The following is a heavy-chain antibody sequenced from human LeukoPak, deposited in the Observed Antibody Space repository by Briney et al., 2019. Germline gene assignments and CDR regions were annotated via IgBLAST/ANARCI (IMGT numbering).Heavy chain of an antibody. Sequence: SETLSLTCTVSGAAITTGSYYWGWIRQPPGKGLEWIASGYYSGSTYYNPSLKRRITISLDTSKNQFSLRLNSVTAADTAVYYCTRSARMVQGVINNFDYWGQGILVPVSS. J-gene: IGHJ4*02. CDR1: GAAITTGSYY. D-gene: IGHD3-10*01. V-gene: IGHV4-39*07. CDR3: TRSARMVQGVINNFDY. CDR2: GYYSGST.